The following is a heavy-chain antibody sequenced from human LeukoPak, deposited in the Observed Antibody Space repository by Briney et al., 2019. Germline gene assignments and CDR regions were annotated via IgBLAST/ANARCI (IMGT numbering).Heavy chain of an antibody. CDR2: ISSSGSTI. D-gene: IGHD3-22*01. Sequence: GGSLRLSCAASGFTFSSYWMSWIRQAPGKGLEWVSYISSSGSTIYYADSVKGRFTISRDNAKNSLYLQMNSLRAEDTAVYYCARAAQYYYDSSGYYGYWGQGTLVTVSS. J-gene: IGHJ4*02. CDR3: ARAAQYYYDSSGYYGY. CDR1: GFTFSSYW. V-gene: IGHV3-11*01.